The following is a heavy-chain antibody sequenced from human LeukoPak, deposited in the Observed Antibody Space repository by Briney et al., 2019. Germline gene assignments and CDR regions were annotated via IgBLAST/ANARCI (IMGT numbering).Heavy chain of an antibody. Sequence: WASVKVSCKASGYTFTGYYMHWVRQAPGQGLEWMGWINPNSGGTNYAQKFQGRVTMTRDTSISTAYMELSRLRSDDTAVYYCAREALLKIGELWIYYYYGMDVWGQGTTVTVSS. CDR2: INPNSGGT. J-gene: IGHJ6*02. CDR1: GYTFTGYY. CDR3: AREALLKIGELWIYYYYGMDV. V-gene: IGHV1-2*02. D-gene: IGHD3-10*01.